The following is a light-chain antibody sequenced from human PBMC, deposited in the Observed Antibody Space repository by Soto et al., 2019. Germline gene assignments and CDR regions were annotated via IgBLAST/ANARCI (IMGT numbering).Light chain of an antibody. CDR3: GSWDSSLSAYV. Sequence: QSVLTQPPPVSGAPGQRVTISCSGSSSNLGAGYDVQWYQQFPGTAPKLLIYANSARPSGVPDRFSGSKSGTSATLGITGFQTGDEADYYCGSWDSSLSAYVFATGTKVTVL. CDR1: SSNLGAGYD. V-gene: IGLV1-40*01. J-gene: IGLJ1*01. CDR2: ANS.